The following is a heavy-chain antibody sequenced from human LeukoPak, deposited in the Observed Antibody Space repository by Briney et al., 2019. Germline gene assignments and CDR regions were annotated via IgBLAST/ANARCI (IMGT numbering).Heavy chain of an antibody. CDR1: GFSFSSYW. Sequence: GGSLRLSCAASGFSFSSYWMYWVRQAPGKGLVWVSRINSDGKTTNYADSVKGRFTISRDNAKNTLYLQMNSLRAEDTAVYYCTRDITLTRGGRSDYWGQGTLVTVSA. J-gene: IGHJ4*02. CDR2: INSDGKTT. V-gene: IGHV3-74*01. D-gene: IGHD3-10*01. CDR3: TRDITLTRGGRSDY.